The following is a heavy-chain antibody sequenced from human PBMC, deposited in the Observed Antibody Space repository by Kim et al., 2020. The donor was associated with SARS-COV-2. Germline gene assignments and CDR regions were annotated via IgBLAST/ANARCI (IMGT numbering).Heavy chain of an antibody. D-gene: IGHD5-18*01. Sequence: SETLSLTCTVSGGSISSSSYYWGWIRQPPGKELEWIVSIYYSGSSYYNPSLKTRVTISVDTSQYQFSLKLITVTAADTAVYYCARLKGWIQLWFFDYWGQGALVTVSS. CDR2: IYYSGSS. V-gene: IGHV4-39*01. CDR1: GGSISSSSYY. CDR3: ARLKGWIQLWFFDY. J-gene: IGHJ4*02.